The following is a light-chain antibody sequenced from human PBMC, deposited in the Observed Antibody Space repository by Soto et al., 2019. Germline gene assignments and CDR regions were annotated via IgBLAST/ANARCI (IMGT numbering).Light chain of an antibody. Sequence: DIVMTHSPDSLAVSLGERASINCKSSQSVLYNSNNKNYLVWYQQEPGQPPKLLISWASTRESGVPDRFSGSGSGTDFTLPISSLQAEDVAVYYCQQYYTTPLTLGGGTKVDTK. CDR2: WAS. CDR3: QQYYTTPLT. J-gene: IGKJ4*01. CDR1: QSVLYNSNNKNY. V-gene: IGKV4-1*01.